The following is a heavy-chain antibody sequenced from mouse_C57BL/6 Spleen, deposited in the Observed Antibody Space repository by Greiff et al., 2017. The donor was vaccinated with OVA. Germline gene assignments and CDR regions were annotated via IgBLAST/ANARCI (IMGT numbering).Heavy chain of an antibody. D-gene: IGHD1-1*01. CDR2: IYPRSGNT. CDR1: GYTFTSYG. V-gene: IGHV1-81*01. J-gene: IGHJ1*03. CDR3: ARSPPTVVATDFDV. Sequence: VKLVESGAELARPGASVKLSCKASGYTFTSYGISWVKQRTGQGLEWIGEIYPRSGNTYYNEKFKGKATLTADKSSSTAYMELRSLTSEDSAVYFCARSPPTVVATDFDVWGTGTTVTVSS.